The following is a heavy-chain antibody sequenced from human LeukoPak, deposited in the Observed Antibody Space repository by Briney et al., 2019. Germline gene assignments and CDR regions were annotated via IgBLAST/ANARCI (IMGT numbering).Heavy chain of an antibody. CDR2: MNPITGNT. V-gene: IGHV1-8*01. CDR3: VRDGEGVAISVNYWFDP. D-gene: IGHD3-10*01. Sequence: ASVKVSCKASGFIFTSHDINWVRQATGQGLEWMGWMNPITGNTGYARQFQGRITMTRDTSTSTAYMELTSLRSEDTAVYYCVRDGEGVAISVNYWFDPWGQGTLVTVSS. J-gene: IGHJ5*02. CDR1: GFIFTSHD.